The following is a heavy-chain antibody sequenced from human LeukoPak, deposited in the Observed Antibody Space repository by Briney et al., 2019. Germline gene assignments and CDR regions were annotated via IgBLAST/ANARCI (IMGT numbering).Heavy chain of an antibody. CDR2: IYYSGST. CDR3: ASSNWLRDANFDS. V-gene: IGHV4-59*01. Sequence: SETLSLTCTVSGGSISSYYWSWIRQPPGKGLEWIGYIYYSGSTNYNPSLKSRVTISVDTSKNQFSLKLSSVTAADTAVYFCASSNWLRDANFDSWGQGTLVTVSS. D-gene: IGHD5-12*01. J-gene: IGHJ4*02. CDR1: GGSISSYY.